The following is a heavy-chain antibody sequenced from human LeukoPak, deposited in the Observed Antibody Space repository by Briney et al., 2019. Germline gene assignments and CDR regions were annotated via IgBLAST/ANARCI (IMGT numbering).Heavy chain of an antibody. CDR2: IYYSGRA. V-gene: IGHV4-59*01. D-gene: IGHD5-24*01. CDR1: GDSINSYY. J-gene: IGHJ3*02. CDR3: ARGRWLPNAFDI. Sequence: SETLSLTCTVSGDSINSYYWNWIRQPPGKGLEWIGYIYYSGRADYNPSLKSRVTISVDTSKHQFSMKLKSVTAADTAVYFCARGRWLPNAFDIWGQGTMVTVFS.